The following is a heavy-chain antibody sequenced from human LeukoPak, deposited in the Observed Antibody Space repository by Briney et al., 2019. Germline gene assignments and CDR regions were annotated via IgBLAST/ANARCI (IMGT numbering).Heavy chain of an antibody. V-gene: IGHV3-23*01. J-gene: IGHJ4*02. D-gene: IGHD3-3*01. CDR3: AKDPSLITIFGVDFDY. Sequence: GGSLRLSCAASGFTFSSYAMSWVRQAPGKGLEWVSAISGSGGSTYYADSVKGRFTISRDNPKNTLYLQMNSLRAEDTAVYYCAKDPSLITIFGVDFDYWGQGTLVTVSS. CDR1: GFTFSSYA. CDR2: ISGSGGST.